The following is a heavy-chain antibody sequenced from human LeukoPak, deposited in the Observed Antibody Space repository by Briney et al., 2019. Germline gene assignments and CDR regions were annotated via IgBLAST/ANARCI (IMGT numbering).Heavy chain of an antibody. J-gene: IGHJ4*02. Sequence: SETLSLTCAVSGASFDDDYCSWVRQTPGKGLQWIGEINHSGYTNDSPSLKRRVTLSIDTSRKQFSLNLRSVTVADTGIYYCTRMTAGNDYWGQGTLVTVSS. CDR3: TRMTAGNDY. D-gene: IGHD2-21*02. CDR1: GASFDDDY. CDR2: INHSGYT. V-gene: IGHV4-34*01.